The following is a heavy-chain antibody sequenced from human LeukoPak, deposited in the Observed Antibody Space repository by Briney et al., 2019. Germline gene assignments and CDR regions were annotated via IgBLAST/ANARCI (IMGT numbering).Heavy chain of an antibody. CDR1: GFTFSHYW. D-gene: IGHD5-12*01. CDR2: INQEGSEE. J-gene: IGHJ4*02. V-gene: IGHV3-7*01. Sequence: PGGSLRLSCAASGFTFSHYWMTWVRQAPGKGLEWVAPINQEGSEEYYMDSVKARFTISRDNAKNSVFLQMNSLRAEDTAVYYCVRDGGVSGYDLLDYWGQGTLVTVSS. CDR3: VRDGGVSGYDLLDY.